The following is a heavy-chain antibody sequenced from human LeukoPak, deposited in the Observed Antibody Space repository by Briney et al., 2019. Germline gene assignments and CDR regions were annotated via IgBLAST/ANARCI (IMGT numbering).Heavy chain of an antibody. V-gene: IGHV3-21*01. D-gene: IGHD3-10*01. CDR3: ARERGGPANRMLRGIDY. CDR2: ISSSSSYI. J-gene: IGHJ4*02. Sequence: PGGSLRLSCAASGFTFSSYSMNWVRQAPGKGLEWVSSISSSSSYIYYADSVKGRFTISRDNAKNSLYLQMNSLRAEDTAVYYCARERGGPANRMLRGIDYWGQGTLVTVSS. CDR1: GFTFSSYS.